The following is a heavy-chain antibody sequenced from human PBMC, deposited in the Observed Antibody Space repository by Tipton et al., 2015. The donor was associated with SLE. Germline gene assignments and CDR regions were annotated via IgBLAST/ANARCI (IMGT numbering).Heavy chain of an antibody. D-gene: IGHD2-2*01. J-gene: IGHJ6*03. Sequence: TLSLTCTVSGGSISSYYWSWIRQPAGKGLEWIGRIYTSGSTNYNPSLKSRVTMSVGTSKNQFSLKLSSVTAADTAVYYCAREGRYPYYYYYMDVWGKGTTVTVSS. CDR1: GGSISSYY. CDR2: IYTSGST. CDR3: AREGRYPYYYYYMDV. V-gene: IGHV4-4*07.